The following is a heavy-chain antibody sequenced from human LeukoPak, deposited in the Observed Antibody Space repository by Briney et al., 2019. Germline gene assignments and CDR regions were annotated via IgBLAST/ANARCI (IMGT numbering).Heavy chain of an antibody. CDR2: ISWNSGSI. D-gene: IGHD1-1*01. CDR3: GEDRGSRSTRPFSGTDV. J-gene: IGHJ6*02. Sequence: GRSLRLSCAASGFTFDDYAMRWVRQAPGKGLEWVSGISWNSGSIGYAASVKGRFTISRDNTKNSLYQQMNMLRAEDTAFYYCGEDRGSRSTRPFSGTDVGSQGST. V-gene: IGHV3-9*01. CDR1: GFTFDDYA.